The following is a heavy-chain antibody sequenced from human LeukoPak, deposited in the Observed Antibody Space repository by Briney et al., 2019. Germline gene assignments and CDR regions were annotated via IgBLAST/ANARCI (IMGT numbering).Heavy chain of an antibody. CDR3: ARRVSAFFYGMDV. CDR1: GGSISSGGYY. CDR2: IYTSGST. J-gene: IGHJ6*02. D-gene: IGHD2-21*01. Sequence: SQTLSLTCTVSGGSISSGGYYWTWIRQPAGKGLEWIGRIYTSGSTSYNPSLESRVTISLDTSKNQFSLELSSVTAADTAVYYCARRVSAFFYGMDVWGQGTTVTVSS. V-gene: IGHV4-61*02.